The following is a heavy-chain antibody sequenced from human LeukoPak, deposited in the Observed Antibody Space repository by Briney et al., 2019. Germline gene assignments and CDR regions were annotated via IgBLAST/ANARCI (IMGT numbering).Heavy chain of an antibody. CDR2: IYYSGST. CDR3: ARQSSSWYTAYNWFDP. J-gene: IGHJ5*02. CDR1: GGSISSSSYY. D-gene: IGHD6-13*01. Sequence: PSETLSLTCTVSGGSISSSSYYWGWIRQPPGKGLEWIGSIYYSGSTYYNPSLKSRVTISVDTSKNQFSLKLSPVTAADTAVYYCARQSSSWYTAYNWFDPWGQGTLVTVSS. V-gene: IGHV4-39*01.